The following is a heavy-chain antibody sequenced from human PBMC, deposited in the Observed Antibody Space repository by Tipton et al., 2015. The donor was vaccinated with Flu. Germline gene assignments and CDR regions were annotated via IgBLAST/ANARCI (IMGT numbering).Heavy chain of an antibody. CDR1: GDSISSYY. V-gene: IGHV4-4*07. J-gene: IGHJ3*02. CDR3: ARVAGYSGSYRDAFDI. D-gene: IGHD1-26*01. CDR2: IYTSGST. Sequence: TLSLTCTVSGDSISSYYWSWIRQPAGKGLEWIGRIYTSGSTNYNPSLKSRVTMSVDTSKNQFSLKLSSVTAADTAVYYCARVAGYSGSYRDAFDIWGQGTMVTVSS.